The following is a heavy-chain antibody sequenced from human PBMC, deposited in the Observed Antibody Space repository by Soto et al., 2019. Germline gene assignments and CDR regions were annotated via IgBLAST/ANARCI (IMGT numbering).Heavy chain of an antibody. Sequence: LRLSCVASGFTFSNYVIHWVRQAPGKGLEWVAVIWYDGSNKNYADSVKGRFTISRDNSKNTLYLQMNSLRAEDTAVYYCERGNNYGHLNYWGQGTLVTVSS. CDR1: GFTFSNYV. CDR2: IWYDGSNK. J-gene: IGHJ4*02. V-gene: IGHV3-33*01. D-gene: IGHD5-18*01. CDR3: ERGNNYGHLNY.